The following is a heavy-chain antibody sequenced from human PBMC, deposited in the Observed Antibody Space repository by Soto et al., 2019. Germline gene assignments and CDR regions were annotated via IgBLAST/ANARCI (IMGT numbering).Heavy chain of an antibody. D-gene: IGHD6-19*01. V-gene: IGHV3-15*01. CDR3: TKEMRHSSGWYGAFDI. CDR1: GFTVTNAW. CDR2: IKSKTDGGTT. Sequence: GSLRPSGSASGFTVTNAWMNWVRQAPGKGLEWVGRIKSKTDGGTTDFPAPVKGRFTISRDDSKNTLFLQMSSLKTEDTAMYYCTKEMRHSSGWYGAFDIWGQGIMVTV. J-gene: IGHJ3*02.